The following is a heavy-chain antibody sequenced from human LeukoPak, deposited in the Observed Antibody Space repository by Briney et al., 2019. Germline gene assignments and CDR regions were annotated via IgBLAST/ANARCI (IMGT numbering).Heavy chain of an antibody. CDR3: ARNLFAGDGPNSDY. CDR2: INPNSGGT. J-gene: IGHJ4*02. Sequence: ASVKVSCKASGYTFSGYYMHWVRQAPGQGLEWVGWINPNSGGTNYVQTFQGRVTMTRDTSIGTAYMELSRLRSDDTAVYYCARNLFAGDGPNSDYWGQGTLVTVSS. V-gene: IGHV1-2*02. D-gene: IGHD2-21*02. CDR1: GYTFSGYY.